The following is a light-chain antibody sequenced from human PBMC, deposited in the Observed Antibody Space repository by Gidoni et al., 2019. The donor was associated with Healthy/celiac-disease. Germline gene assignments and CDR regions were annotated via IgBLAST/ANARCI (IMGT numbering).Light chain of an antibody. J-gene: IGKJ2*01. CDR2: GAS. Sequence: EIMLTKSPRPLFLSPGERATLSCRASQSVSSSYLAWYQQKPGQAPRLLIYGASSRATGIPDRFSGSGSGTGFTLTISRLEPEDFAVYYCQQYGSSPTSAALYTFGQGTKLEIK. V-gene: IGKV3-20*01. CDR1: QSVSSSY. CDR3: QQYGSSPTSAALYT.